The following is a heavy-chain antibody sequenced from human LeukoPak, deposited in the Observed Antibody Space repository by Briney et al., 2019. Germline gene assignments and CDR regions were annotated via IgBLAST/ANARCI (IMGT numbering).Heavy chain of an antibody. CDR2: IDWDDDR. CDR3: VRLPCRHGYNPV. CDR1: GFSPTTSGMC. D-gene: IGHD5-24*01. J-gene: IGHJ4*02. V-gene: IGHV2-70*11. Sequence: SGPTLVNPTQTLTLTCTFSGFSPTTSGMCVSWIRQPPGKALEWLACIDWDDDRYYSTSLKTRLTISKDTSKNQVVLTMTNMDPVDTATYYCVRLPCRHGYNPVWGQGTLVTVSS.